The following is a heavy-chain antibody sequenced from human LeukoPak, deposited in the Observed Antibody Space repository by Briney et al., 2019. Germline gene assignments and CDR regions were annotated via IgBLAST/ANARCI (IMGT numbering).Heavy chain of an antibody. CDR3: ARVDSSDWNAYFYYLDV. Sequence: PGRSLRLSCAASGFAFSNYAFHWVRQAPGKGLEWVALTSYDGSKKYYADPVKGRFTLSRDNSKNTLSLQMNSLRAEDTAVYYCARVDSSDWNAYFYYLDVWGKGTTVTVSS. J-gene: IGHJ6*03. V-gene: IGHV3-30*04. CDR1: GFAFSNYA. D-gene: IGHD6-19*01. CDR2: TSYDGSKK.